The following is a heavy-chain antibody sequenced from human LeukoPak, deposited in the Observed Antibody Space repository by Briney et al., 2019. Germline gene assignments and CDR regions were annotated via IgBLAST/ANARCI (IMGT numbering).Heavy chain of an antibody. CDR3: ARDRDYGDSLAAFDY. D-gene: IGHD4-17*01. CDR2: INPNSGDP. Sequence: ASVKVSCKTSGYTFTDSYIHWVRQAPGQGLEWMGRINPNSGDPNYPQKFQGRVTMTRDTSISTAYMELSRLRSDDTAVYYCARDRDYGDSLAAFDYWGQGTLVTVSS. J-gene: IGHJ4*02. V-gene: IGHV1-2*06. CDR1: GYTFTDSY.